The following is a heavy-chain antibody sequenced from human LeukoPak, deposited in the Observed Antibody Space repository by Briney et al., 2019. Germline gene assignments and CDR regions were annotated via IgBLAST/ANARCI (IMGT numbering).Heavy chain of an antibody. CDR3: ARLVVRGVDFDY. Sequence: ASVKVSCKASGYTFTSYYMHWVRQAPGQGLEWMGLINPTGGSTGYAQKLQGRVTMTTDTSTSTAYMELRSLRSDDTAVYYCARLVVRGVDFDYWGQGTLVTVSS. J-gene: IGHJ4*02. CDR1: GYTFTSYY. V-gene: IGHV1-46*01. D-gene: IGHD3-10*01. CDR2: INPTGGST.